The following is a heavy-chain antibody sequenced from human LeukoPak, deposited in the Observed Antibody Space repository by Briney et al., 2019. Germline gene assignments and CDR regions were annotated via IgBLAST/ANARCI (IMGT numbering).Heavy chain of an antibody. CDR3: AKKGFGELVIDY. CDR1: GFTFSNYA. J-gene: IGHJ4*02. V-gene: IGHV3-23*01. CDR2: FSGSGVST. Sequence: GGSLRLSCAASGFTFSNYAVSWVRQAPGKGLEWVSAFSGSGVSTYYADSVKGRFTISRDNSKNTLYLQMNSLRAEDTAVYYCAKKGFGELVIDYWGQGTLVTVSS. D-gene: IGHD3-10*01.